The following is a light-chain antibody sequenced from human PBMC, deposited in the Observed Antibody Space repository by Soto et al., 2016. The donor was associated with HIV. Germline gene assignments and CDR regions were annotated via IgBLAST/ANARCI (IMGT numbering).Light chain of an antibody. CDR1: QDINNY. Sequence: DIQMTQSPSSLSASVGDRVTITCRASQDINNYLAWFQQKPGKAPKSLIYAASTLQSGVSSKFNSLQPEDLATYFCQQYKNYPLTFGGGTKVEIK. J-gene: IGKJ4*01. V-gene: IGKV1-16*02. CDR2: AAS. CDR3: QQYKNYPLT.